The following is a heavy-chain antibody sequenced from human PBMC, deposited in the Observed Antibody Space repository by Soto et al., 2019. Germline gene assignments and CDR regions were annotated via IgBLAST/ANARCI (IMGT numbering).Heavy chain of an antibody. Sequence: SQTLSLTCAISGDSVSSYSAAWYWIRQSPSGGLEWLGRTYYRSRFFSDYAESVKSRIIINPDTSKNQFSLQLKSVAPEDTAVYYCVRDRYSSSGWFDPWGQGTPVTVSS. CDR2: TYYRSRFFS. D-gene: IGHD3-10*01. V-gene: IGHV6-1*01. J-gene: IGHJ5*02. CDR3: VRDRYSSSGWFDP. CDR1: GDSVSSYSAA.